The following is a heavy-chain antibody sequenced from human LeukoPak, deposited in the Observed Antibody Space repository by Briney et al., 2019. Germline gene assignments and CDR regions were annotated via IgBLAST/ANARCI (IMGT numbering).Heavy chain of an antibody. CDR1: GFTFSKYA. CDR3: AREKVLRRYFDY. CDR2: IWYVGRKK. V-gene: IGHV3-33*08. J-gene: IGHJ4*02. Sequence: GGSLRLSCAASGFTFSKYAMHWVRQAPGKGLEWVAGIWYVGRKKYYADSVKGRFTISRDNSKNTLYLKMNSLRAEDTAVYYCAREKVLRRYFDYWGQGTMATVSS. D-gene: IGHD2/OR15-2a*01.